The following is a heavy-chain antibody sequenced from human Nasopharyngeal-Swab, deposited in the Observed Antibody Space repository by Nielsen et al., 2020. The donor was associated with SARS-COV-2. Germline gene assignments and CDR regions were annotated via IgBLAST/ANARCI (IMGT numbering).Heavy chain of an antibody. CDR2: INHSGST. J-gene: IGHJ6*03. CDR1: GGSFSGYY. D-gene: IGHD5-18*01. CDR3: ARDRHDSYGYYYYYSMDV. V-gene: IGHV4-34*01. Sequence: SETLSLTCAVYGGSFSGYYWSWIRQPPGKGLEWIGEINHSGSTNYNPSLKSRVTISVDTSKNQFSLKLSSVTAADTAVYYCARDRHDSYGYYYYYSMDVWGKGTTVTVSS.